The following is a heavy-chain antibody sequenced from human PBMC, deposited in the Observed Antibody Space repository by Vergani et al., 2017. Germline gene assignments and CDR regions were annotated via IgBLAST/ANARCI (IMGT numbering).Heavy chain of an antibody. CDR3: ARNMVRGVRYYGMDV. CDR2: FYTGGST. V-gene: IGHV4-61*02. CDR1: GGSISSGSYY. J-gene: IGHJ6*02. D-gene: IGHD3-10*01. Sequence: QVQLQESGPGLVRPSQTLSLTCTVSGGSISSGSYYWSWFRQPAGKGLEWIGRFYTGGSTNYNPSLKSRVTISVDTSKNQFSLKLSSVTAADTAVYYCARNMVRGVRYYGMDVWGQGTTVTVSS.